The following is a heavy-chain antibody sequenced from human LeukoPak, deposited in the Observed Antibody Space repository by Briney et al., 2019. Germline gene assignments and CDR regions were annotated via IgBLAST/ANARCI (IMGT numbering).Heavy chain of an antibody. J-gene: IGHJ4*02. CDR1: GFTFSGYA. Sequence: GGSLRLFCTASGFTFSGYAMLCARQSPEKGLEWVSSITSSGESTWYARSVKGQFNISREHSKNTLYLNMNSLRAEDTAVYYCARDRPNYYESNGHYYRRDGDYWGLGILVTVSS. CDR2: ITSSGEST. D-gene: IGHD3-22*01. V-gene: IGHV3-23*01. CDR3: ARDRPNYYESNGHYYRRDGDY.